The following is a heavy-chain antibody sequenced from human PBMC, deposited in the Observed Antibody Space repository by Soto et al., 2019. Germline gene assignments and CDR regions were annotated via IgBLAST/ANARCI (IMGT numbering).Heavy chain of an antibody. V-gene: IGHV3-23*01. CDR3: AKNWDTTFSSSSH. D-gene: IGHD6-6*01. CDR2: ISGSGGRT. CDR1: GFTFSTYA. J-gene: IGHJ4*02. Sequence: EVQLLESGGGLVQPGGSLRLSCAASGFTFSTYAMSWVRQAPGTGLEWVSAISGSGGRTYYADSVKGRFTISRDKSKNTLYLQMNSLRAEDTAVYYCAKNWDTTFSSSSHWGQGTLVTVSS.